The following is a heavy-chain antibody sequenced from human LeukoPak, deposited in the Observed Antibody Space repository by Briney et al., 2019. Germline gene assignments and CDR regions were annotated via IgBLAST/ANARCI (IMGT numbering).Heavy chain of an antibody. CDR2: ISSSSSYM. CDR3: ARLRSSGYYYIDY. D-gene: IGHD3-22*01. CDR1: GFTFSSYS. J-gene: IGHJ4*02. V-gene: IGHV3-21*01. Sequence: GGSLRLSCAASGFTFSSYSMNWVRQAPGKGLEWVSSISSSSSYMYYADSVKGRFTISRDNAKNSLYLQMNSLRAEDTAVYYCARLRSSGYYYIDYWGQGTLVTVSS.